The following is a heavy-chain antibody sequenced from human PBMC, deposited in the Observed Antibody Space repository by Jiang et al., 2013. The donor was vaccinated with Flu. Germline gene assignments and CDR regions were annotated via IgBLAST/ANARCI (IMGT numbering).Heavy chain of an antibody. Sequence: AVSGYSISSGYYWGWIRQPPRKGAWSGLGLSIIVEVPTTTRPSKSRVTISVDTSKNQFSLKLNSVTATDTAVYYCTGYSGSYYPIYWYFDLWGRGTLVTVSS. D-gene: IGHD1-26*01. J-gene: IGHJ2*01. CDR2: SIIVEVP. V-gene: IGHV4-38-2*01. CDR1: GYSISSGYY. CDR3: TGYSGSYYPIYWYFDL.